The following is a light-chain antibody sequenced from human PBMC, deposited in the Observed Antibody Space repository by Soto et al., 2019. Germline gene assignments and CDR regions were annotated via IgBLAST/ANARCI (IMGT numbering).Light chain of an antibody. V-gene: IGKV1-5*03. CDR1: QSVHTW. CDR3: QQYNNYFT. CDR2: KAT. Sequence: IQLTQSPSTLSASVGDIVTITCRASQSVHTWLAWFQQKPGKAPKLLIYKATTLETGVPSRFSASGSGTEFTLTISSLQPDDFGTYYCQQYNNYFTFGQGTKVDI. J-gene: IGKJ1*01.